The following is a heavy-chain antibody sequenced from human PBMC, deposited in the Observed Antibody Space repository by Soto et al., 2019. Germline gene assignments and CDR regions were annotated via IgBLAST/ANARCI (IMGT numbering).Heavy chain of an antibody. V-gene: IGHV4-34*01. Sequence: SETLSLTCAVYGGSFSGYYWSWIRQPPGKGLEWIGEINHSGSTNYNPSLKSRVTISVDTSKNQFSLKLSSVTAADTAVYYCARASFNFVRITYYYYYGMDVWGQGTTVTVSS. D-gene: IGHD3-16*01. CDR1: GGSFSGYY. CDR2: INHSGST. CDR3: ARASFNFVRITYYYYYGMDV. J-gene: IGHJ6*02.